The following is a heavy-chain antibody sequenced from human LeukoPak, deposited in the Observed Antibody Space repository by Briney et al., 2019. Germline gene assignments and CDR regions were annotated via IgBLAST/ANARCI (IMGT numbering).Heavy chain of an antibody. V-gene: IGHV4-34*01. Sequence: SETLSLTCAVYGGSFRGYYWSWIRQPPGKGLEWIGEINHSGSTNYNPSLKSRVTISVDTSKNQFSLKLSSVTAADTAVYYCARGWKGAAGKETFDYWGQGTLVTVSS. J-gene: IGHJ4*02. D-gene: IGHD6-13*01. CDR1: GGSFRGYY. CDR3: ARGWKGAAGKETFDY. CDR2: INHSGST.